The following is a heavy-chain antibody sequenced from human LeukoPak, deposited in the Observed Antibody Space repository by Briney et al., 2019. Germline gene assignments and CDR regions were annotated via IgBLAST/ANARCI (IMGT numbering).Heavy chain of an antibody. J-gene: IGHJ3*02. CDR2: IYYSGST. V-gene: IGHV4-39*07. D-gene: IGHD2-15*01. CDR3: VSRRFGHCSGGYCSAFDI. CDR1: GGSISSSSYY. Sequence: SETLSLTCTVSGGSISSSSYYWGWLRQPPGKGLEWIGSIYYSGSTYYNPSLKSRVTISVDMSQNQSSLKLTSVTAADTAVYYCVSRRFGHCSGGYCSAFDIWGQGTMVTVSS.